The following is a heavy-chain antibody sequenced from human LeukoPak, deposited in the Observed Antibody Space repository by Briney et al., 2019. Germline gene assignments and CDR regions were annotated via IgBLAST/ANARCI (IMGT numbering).Heavy chain of an antibody. CDR3: ARATLGYCSSTSCYAYYGMDV. CDR1: GFTFSSYA. D-gene: IGHD2-2*01. V-gene: IGHV3-30-3*01. Sequence: GRSLRLSCAASGFTFSSYAMHWARQAPGKGLEWVAVISYDGSNKYYADSVKGRFTISRDNSKNTLYLQMNSLRAEDTAVYYCARATLGYCSSTSCYAYYGMDVWGQGTTVTVSS. CDR2: ISYDGSNK. J-gene: IGHJ6*02.